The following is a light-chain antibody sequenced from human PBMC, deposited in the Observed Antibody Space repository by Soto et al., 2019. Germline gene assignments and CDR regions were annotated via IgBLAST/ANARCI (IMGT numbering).Light chain of an antibody. Sequence: QLVLTQSPSASASLGASVTLTCTLSSGHSSSDIAWHQLQPETGPRYLMRLNSDGSHIKGDAIPDRCSGSSSAAERYLTISSLQYEDDDYYCCQTSVTGAGFVFGGGTKLTVL. V-gene: IGLV4-69*01. CDR1: SGHSSSD. CDR2: LNSDGSH. J-gene: IGLJ3*02. CDR3: QTSVTGAGFV.